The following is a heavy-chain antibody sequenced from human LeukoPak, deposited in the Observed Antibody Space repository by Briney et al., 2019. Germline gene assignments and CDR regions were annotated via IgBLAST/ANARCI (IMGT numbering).Heavy chain of an antibody. Sequence: LGGSLRLSCAASGFTLSDYYMSWIRQAPGKGLEWVSYISSSSSYTNYADSVKGRFTISRDNAKNSLYLQMNSLRAEDTAVYYCARDRRPLSFDIWGQGTMVTVSS. CDR1: GFTLSDYY. V-gene: IGHV3-11*06. J-gene: IGHJ3*02. CDR2: ISSSSSYT. D-gene: IGHD3-16*01. CDR3: ARDRRPLSFDI.